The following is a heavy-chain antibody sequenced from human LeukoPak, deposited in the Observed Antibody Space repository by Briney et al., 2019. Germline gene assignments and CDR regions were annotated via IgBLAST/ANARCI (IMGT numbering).Heavy chain of an antibody. CDR3: AREHLRRGGSVGY. CDR1: GYTFTGYY. V-gene: IGHV1-2*02. CDR2: INPNSGGT. J-gene: IGHJ4*02. Sequence: GASVKVSCKASGYTFTGYYMHWVRQAPGQGLEWMGWINPNSGGTNYAQKFQGRVTMTRDTSISTAYMELSRLRSDDTAVYYCAREHLRRGGSVGYWGQGTLVTVSS. D-gene: IGHD3-16*01.